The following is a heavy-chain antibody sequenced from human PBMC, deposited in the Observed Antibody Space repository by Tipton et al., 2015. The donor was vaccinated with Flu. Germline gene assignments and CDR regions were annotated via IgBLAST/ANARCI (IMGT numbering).Heavy chain of an antibody. CDR1: GGSFSGYY. CDR2: INHSGST. CDR3: ARGISVSIFGVVIMRWISSWFDP. V-gene: IGHV4-34*01. Sequence: TLSLTCAVYGGSFSGYYWSWIRQPPGKGLEWIGEINHSGSTNYNPSLKSRVTISVDTSKNQFSLKLSSVTAADTAVYYCARGISVSIFGVVIMRWISSWFDPWGQGTLVTVSS. D-gene: IGHD3-3*01. J-gene: IGHJ5*02.